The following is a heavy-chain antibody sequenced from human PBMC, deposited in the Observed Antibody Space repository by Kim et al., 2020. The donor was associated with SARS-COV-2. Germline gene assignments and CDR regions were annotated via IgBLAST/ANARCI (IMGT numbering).Heavy chain of an antibody. CDR1: GGSISSSSYY. CDR3: ARRPETYYYYGMDV. V-gene: IGHV4-39*01. CDR2: IYYSGST. J-gene: IGHJ6*02. Sequence: SETLSLTCTVSGGSISSSSYYWGWIRQPPGKGLEWIGSIYYSGSTYYNPSLKSRVTISVDTSKNQFSLKLSSVTAADTAVYYCARRPETYYYYGMDVWGQGTTVTVSS.